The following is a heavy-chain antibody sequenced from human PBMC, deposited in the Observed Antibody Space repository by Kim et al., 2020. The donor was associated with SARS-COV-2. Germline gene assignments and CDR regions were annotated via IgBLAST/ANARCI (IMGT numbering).Heavy chain of an antibody. Sequence: SETLSLTCTVSGGSISSYYWSWIRQPPGKGLEWIGYIYYSGSTNYNPSLKSRVTISVDTSKNQFSLKLSSVTAADTAVYYCARYDSSGYYYYYYYMDVWGKGTTVTVSS. CDR2: IYYSGST. D-gene: IGHD3-22*01. CDR3: ARYDSSGYYYYYYYMDV. CDR1: GGSISSYY. J-gene: IGHJ6*03. V-gene: IGHV4-59*08.